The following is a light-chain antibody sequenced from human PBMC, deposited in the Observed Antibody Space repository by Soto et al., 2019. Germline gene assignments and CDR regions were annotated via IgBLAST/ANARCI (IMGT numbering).Light chain of an antibody. CDR2: GAS. CDR1: QSVSSN. J-gene: IGKJ3*01. Sequence: EIVMTQSPATLSVSPGERATLSCRASQSVSSNLAWYQQKPGQAPRLLIYGASTRATGIPARFSGSGSGTEFTLTISNLQSEDFAVYYCQQYNNWPLFGPGTKVDIK. V-gene: IGKV3-15*01. CDR3: QQYNNWPL.